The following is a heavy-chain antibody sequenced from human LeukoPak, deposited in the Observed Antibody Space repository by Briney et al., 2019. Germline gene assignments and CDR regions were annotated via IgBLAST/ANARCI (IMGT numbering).Heavy chain of an antibody. CDR1: GYSFTSYW. CDR3: ARHGLAPDYGDYGPALDNWFDP. J-gene: IGHJ5*02. D-gene: IGHD4-17*01. Sequence: GGSLRLSCKGSGYSFTSYWIGWVRQMPGKGLEWMGIIYPGDSDTRYSPSFQGQVTISADKSISTAYLQWSSLKASDTAMYYCARHGLAPDYGDYGPALDNWFDPWGQGTLVTVSS. V-gene: IGHV5-51*01. CDR2: IYPGDSDT.